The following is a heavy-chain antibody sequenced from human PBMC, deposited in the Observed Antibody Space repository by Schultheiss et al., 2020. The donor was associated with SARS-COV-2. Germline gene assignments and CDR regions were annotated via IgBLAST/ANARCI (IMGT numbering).Heavy chain of an antibody. V-gene: IGHV3-23*01. CDR1: GFTFSTSG. J-gene: IGHJ4*02. D-gene: IGHD6-19*01. Sequence: GGSLRLSCATSGFTFSTSGMTWVRQAPGKGLEWVASIVGGSDATHYADSVKGRFTISRDNSKNTLYLQMNSLRAEDTAVYYCAKARSGWAREGFDYWGQGTLVTVSS. CDR3: AKARSGWAREGFDY. CDR2: IVGGSDAT.